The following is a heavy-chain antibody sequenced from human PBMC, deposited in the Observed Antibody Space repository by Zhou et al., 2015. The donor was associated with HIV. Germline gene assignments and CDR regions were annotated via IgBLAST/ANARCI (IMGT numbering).Heavy chain of an antibody. Sequence: EVQLVESGGGLVQPGGSLRLSCTASGFTFSNYWMHWVRQAPGKGLVWVSRIDDGGRSTVYADSVRGRFTVSRDNARNTLYLQMNSLGAEDTAVYYCATLPEWSYVFDIWGQGQWSPSLQ. CDR2: IDDGGRST. CDR3: ATLPEWSYVFDI. D-gene: IGHD3-3*01. CDR1: GFTFSNYW. V-gene: IGHV3-74*02. J-gene: IGHJ3*02.